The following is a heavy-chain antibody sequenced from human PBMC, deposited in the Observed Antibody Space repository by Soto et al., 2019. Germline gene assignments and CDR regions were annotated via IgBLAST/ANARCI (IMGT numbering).Heavy chain of an antibody. V-gene: IGHV3-30*18. CDR2: ISYDGSNK. CDR1: GFTFSSYG. CDR3: AKDPRGWYRGYYYGMDV. J-gene: IGHJ6*02. Sequence: QVQLVESGGGVVQPGRSLRLSCAASGFTFSSYGMHWVRQAPGKGLEWVAVISYDGSNKYYADSVKGRFTISRDNSKNTLYLQMNSLRAEDTAAYYCAKDPRGWYRGYYYGMDVWGQGTTVTVSS. D-gene: IGHD6-19*01.